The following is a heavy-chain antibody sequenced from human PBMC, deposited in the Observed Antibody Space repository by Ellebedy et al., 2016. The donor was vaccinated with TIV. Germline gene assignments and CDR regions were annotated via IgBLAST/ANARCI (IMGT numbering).Heavy chain of an antibody. J-gene: IGHJ4*02. CDR3: ARPGGPGAYSYGYVS. D-gene: IGHD5-18*01. V-gene: IGHV3-64*01. CDR1: GFTFSSYA. Sequence: PGGSLRLSCAASGFTFSSYAMHWVRQAPGKGLEYVSAISSNGGSTYYANSVKGRFTISRDNSKNTLYLQMGSLRAEDMAVYYCARPGGPGAYSYGYVSWGQGTLVTVSS. CDR2: ISSNGGST.